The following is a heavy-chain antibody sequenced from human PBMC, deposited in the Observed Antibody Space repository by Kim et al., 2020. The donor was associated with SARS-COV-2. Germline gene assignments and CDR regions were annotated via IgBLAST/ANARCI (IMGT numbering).Heavy chain of an antibody. Sequence: GESLKISCKGSGYSFTSYWIGWVRQMPGKGLEWMGIIYPGDSDTRYSPSFQGQVTISADKSISTAYLQWSSLKASDTAMYYCARQGVSGYYYDSSGYAFDIWGQGTMVTVSS. V-gene: IGHV5-51*01. CDR3: ARQGVSGYYYDSSGYAFDI. CDR2: IYPGDSDT. CDR1: GYSFTSYW. J-gene: IGHJ3*02. D-gene: IGHD3-22*01.